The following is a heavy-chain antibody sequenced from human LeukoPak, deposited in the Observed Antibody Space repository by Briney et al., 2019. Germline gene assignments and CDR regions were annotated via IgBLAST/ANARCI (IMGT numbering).Heavy chain of an antibody. J-gene: IGHJ6*03. D-gene: IGHD4-11*01. V-gene: IGHV1-46*03. CDR2: INPSGGST. CDR1: GYTFTSYY. CDR3: ARGGGTVRHYYYYMDV. Sequence: ASVKVSCKASGYTFTSYYMHWVRQAPGQGLEWMGIINPSGGSTSYAQKFQGRVTMTRDTSTSTVYMEPSSLRSEDTAVYYCARGGGTVRHYYYYMDVWGKGTTVTVSS.